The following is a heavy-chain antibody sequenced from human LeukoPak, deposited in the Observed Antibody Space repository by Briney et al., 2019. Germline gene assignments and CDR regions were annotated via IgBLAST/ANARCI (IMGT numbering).Heavy chain of an antibody. V-gene: IGHV3-30*18. Sequence: PGGSLRLSCETSGFTFSRVSMHWVRHVPGKGLEWVALISRDGGTTYYADSVEGRFTISRDNSMNTLYLQMNSLRVEDTALYYCAKEKRDSAGWVNFDYWGQGTLVAASS. CDR2: ISRDGGTT. J-gene: IGHJ4*02. CDR1: GFTFSRVS. CDR3: AKEKRDSAGWVNFDY. D-gene: IGHD3-22*01.